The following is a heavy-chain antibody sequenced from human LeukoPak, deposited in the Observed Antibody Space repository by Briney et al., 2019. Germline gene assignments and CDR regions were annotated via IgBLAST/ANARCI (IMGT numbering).Heavy chain of an antibody. CDR3: ARARYFDY. V-gene: IGHV4-4*09. Sequence: SETLSLTCTVSGGSISSYYWSWIRQPPGKGLEWIGYIYTSGSTNYNPSLKSRVTISVDTSKNQFSLKLSSVAAADTAVYYCARARYFDYWGQGTLVTVSS. CDR2: IYTSGST. J-gene: IGHJ4*02. CDR1: GGSISSYY.